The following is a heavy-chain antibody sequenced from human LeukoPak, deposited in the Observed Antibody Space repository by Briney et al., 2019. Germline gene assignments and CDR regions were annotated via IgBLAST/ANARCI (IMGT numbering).Heavy chain of an antibody. Sequence: GGSLRLSCAVSGLTFNNYAMSWVRQAPGKGLEWVSGISGRGASKYYADSVKGRFTISRDNSKNTLFLQMNSLRAEDRAVYYCARAYGDYSGFNYWGQGTLVTVSS. CDR3: ARAYGDYSGFNY. CDR2: ISGRGASK. CDR1: GLTFNNYA. V-gene: IGHV3-23*01. D-gene: IGHD4-17*01. J-gene: IGHJ4*02.